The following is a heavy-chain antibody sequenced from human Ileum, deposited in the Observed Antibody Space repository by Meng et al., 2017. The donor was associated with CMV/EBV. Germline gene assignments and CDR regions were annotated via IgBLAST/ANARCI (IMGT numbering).Heavy chain of an antibody. CDR3: AKKSGSLGTREVFQY. CDR1: GFSFNEYG. CDR2: ISKGGDTT. J-gene: IGHJ4*02. D-gene: IGHD1-7*01. Sequence: TGFSFNEYGMSWVRQAPGKWLEWVSSISKGGDTTYYADSVKGRFTISRDNSKNTLYLQMNILSDDDTAIYFCAKKSGSLGTREVFQYWGRGTLVTVSS. V-gene: IGHV3-23*01.